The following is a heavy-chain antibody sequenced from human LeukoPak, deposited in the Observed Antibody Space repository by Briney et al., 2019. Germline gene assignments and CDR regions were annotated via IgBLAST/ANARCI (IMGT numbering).Heavy chain of an antibody. Sequence: SETLPLTCAVYGGSFSGYYWSWIRQPPGKGLEWIGEINHSGSTNYNPSLKSRVTISVDTSKNQFSLKLSSVTAADTAVYYCAREGPRYYGSGSNNWFDPWGQGTLVTVSS. V-gene: IGHV4-34*01. J-gene: IGHJ5*02. CDR2: INHSGST. CDR3: AREGPRYYGSGSNNWFDP. CDR1: GGSFSGYY. D-gene: IGHD3-10*01.